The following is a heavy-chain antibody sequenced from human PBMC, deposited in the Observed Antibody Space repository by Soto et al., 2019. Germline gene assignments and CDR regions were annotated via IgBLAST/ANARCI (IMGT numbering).Heavy chain of an antibody. CDR1: GFTFSSYG. D-gene: IGHD5-12*01. Sequence: GGSLRLSCAASGFTFSSYGMHWVRQAPGKGLEWVAVISYDGSNKYYADSVKGRFTISRDNSKNTLYLQMNSLRAEDTAVYYCAKDLRSGYDWGAFDIWGQGTMVTVSS. J-gene: IGHJ3*02. CDR2: ISYDGSNK. CDR3: AKDLRSGYDWGAFDI. V-gene: IGHV3-30*18.